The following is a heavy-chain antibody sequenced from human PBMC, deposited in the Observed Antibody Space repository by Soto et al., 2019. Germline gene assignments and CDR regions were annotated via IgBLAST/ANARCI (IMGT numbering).Heavy chain of an antibody. Sequence: QVQLVQSGAEVKKPGSSVKVSCKASGGTFSSYAISWVRQAPGQGLEWMGGIIPIFGTANYAQKFQGRVTITADESTSTAYMELSSLRSEDTAVYYCARCGATMVRGVIGTNWFDPWGQGTLVTVSS. J-gene: IGHJ5*02. CDR1: GGTFSSYA. D-gene: IGHD3-10*01. CDR2: IIPIFGTA. V-gene: IGHV1-69*01. CDR3: ARCGATMVRGVIGTNWFDP.